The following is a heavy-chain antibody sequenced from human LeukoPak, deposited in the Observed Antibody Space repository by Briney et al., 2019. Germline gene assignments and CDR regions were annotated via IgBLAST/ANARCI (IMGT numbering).Heavy chain of an antibody. V-gene: IGHV4-39*07. CDR2: IYYSGST. J-gene: IGHJ4*02. CDR1: GGSISSSSYY. CDR3: ARDFGSLERRWYGLDY. Sequence: PSETLSLTCTVSGGSISSSSYYWGWIRQPPGKGLEWIGSIYYSGSTYYNPSLKSRVTISVDTSKNQFSLKLSSVTAADTAVYYCARDFGSLERRWYGLDYWGQGTLVTVSS. D-gene: IGHD2-15*01.